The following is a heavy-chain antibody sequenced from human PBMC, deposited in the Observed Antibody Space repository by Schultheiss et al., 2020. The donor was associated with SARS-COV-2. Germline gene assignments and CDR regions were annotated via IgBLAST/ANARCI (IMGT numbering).Heavy chain of an antibody. J-gene: IGHJ5*02. Sequence: SETLSLTCTVSGGSISSGGYYWSWIRQHPGKGLEWIGYIYYSGSTYYNPSLKSRVTISVDTSKNQFSLKLSSVTAADTAVYYCAKVSAYYYGSGGWFDPCGQGTLVTVSS. D-gene: IGHD3-10*01. CDR2: IYYSGST. CDR3: AKVSAYYYGSGGWFDP. CDR1: GGSISSGGYY. V-gene: IGHV4-31*03.